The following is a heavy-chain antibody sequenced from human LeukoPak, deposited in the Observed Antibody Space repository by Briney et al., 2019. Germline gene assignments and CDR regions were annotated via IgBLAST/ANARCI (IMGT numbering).Heavy chain of an antibody. V-gene: IGHV1-2*02. CDR2: INPNSGGT. CDR3: ARAGSVLRFLEWLPHFDY. Sequence: ASVKVSCKASGNTFTGYYMHWVRQAPGQGLEWMGWINPNSGGTNYAQKFQGRVTMTRDTSISTAYMELSRLRSDDTAVYYCARAGSVLRFLEWLPHFDYWGQGTLVTVSS. CDR1: GNTFTGYY. D-gene: IGHD3-3*01. J-gene: IGHJ4*02.